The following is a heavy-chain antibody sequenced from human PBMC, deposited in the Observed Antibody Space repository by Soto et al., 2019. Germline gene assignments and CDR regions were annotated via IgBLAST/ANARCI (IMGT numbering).Heavy chain of an antibody. CDR1: GFTFTSSA. CDR3: AAARKYYGDYSDAFEI. D-gene: IGHD4-17*01. V-gene: IGHV1-58*02. CDR2: IVVGSGNT. Sequence: GASVKVSCKASGFTFTSSAMQWVRQARGQRLEWIGWIVVGSGNTNYAQKFQERVTITRDMSTSTAYMELSSLRSEDTAVYYCAAARKYYGDYSDAFEIWGQGTMVTVSS. J-gene: IGHJ3*02.